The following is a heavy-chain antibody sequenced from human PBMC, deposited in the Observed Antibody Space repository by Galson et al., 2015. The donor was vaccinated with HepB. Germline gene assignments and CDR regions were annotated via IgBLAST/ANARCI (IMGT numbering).Heavy chain of an antibody. Sequence: SLRLSCAASGFTFSSYWMHWVRQAPGKGLVWVSRINSDGSSRTYADSVRGRFTVSRDNAKNTLYLQMNSLRAEDTALYYCARGGGAIDYWGQGTLVTVSS. J-gene: IGHJ4*02. CDR2: INSDGSSR. V-gene: IGHV3-74*01. CDR3: ARGGGAIDY. CDR1: GFTFSSYW. D-gene: IGHD3-16*01.